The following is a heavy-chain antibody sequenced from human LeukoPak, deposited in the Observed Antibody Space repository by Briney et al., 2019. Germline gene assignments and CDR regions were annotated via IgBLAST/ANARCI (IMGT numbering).Heavy chain of an antibody. CDR2: INPRSGGT. Sequence: ASVKVSCKASGYSFTGYHVHWVRQAPGQGLEWMGWINPRSGGTNFAQKFQGRVTMTRDTSTSTVYMELSSLRSEDTAVYYCARESGRPIWGQGTMVTVSS. CDR1: GYSFTGYH. J-gene: IGHJ3*02. D-gene: IGHD2-15*01. V-gene: IGHV1-2*02. CDR3: ARESGRPI.